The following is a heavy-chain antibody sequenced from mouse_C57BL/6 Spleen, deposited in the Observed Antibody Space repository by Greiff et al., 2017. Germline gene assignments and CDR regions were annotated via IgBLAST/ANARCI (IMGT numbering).Heavy chain of an antibody. D-gene: IGHD2-2*01. J-gene: IGHJ2*01. CDR3: ARGGTTMVTTYYFDY. CDR2: ISDGGSYT. Sequence: EVKLVESGGGLVKPGGSLKLSCAASGFTFSSYAMSWVRQTPEKRLEWVATISDGGSYTYYPDNVKGRFTISRDNAKNNLYLQMSHLKSEDTAMYYCARGGTTMVTTYYFDYWGQGTTLTVSS. V-gene: IGHV5-4*03. CDR1: GFTFSSYA.